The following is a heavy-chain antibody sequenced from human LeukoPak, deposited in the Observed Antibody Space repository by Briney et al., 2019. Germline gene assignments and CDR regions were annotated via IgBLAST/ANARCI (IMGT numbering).Heavy chain of an antibody. D-gene: IGHD3-16*01. CDR1: GGSLSGYF. CDR2: INHSGST. CDR3: ARLREDY. V-gene: IGHV4-34*01. J-gene: IGHJ4*02. Sequence: SETLSLTCAVYGGSLSGYFWSWIRQPPGKGLEWIGEINHSGSTNYNPSLKSRVTISVDTSKNQFSLKLSSVTAADTAVYYCARLREDYWGQGTLVTVSS.